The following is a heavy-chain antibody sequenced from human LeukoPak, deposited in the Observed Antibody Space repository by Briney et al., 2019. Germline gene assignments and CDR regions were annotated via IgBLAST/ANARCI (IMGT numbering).Heavy chain of an antibody. V-gene: IGHV4-39*07. D-gene: IGHD2-15*01. CDR1: GGSISSGGYY. J-gene: IGHJ5*02. CDR2: INHSGST. Sequence: KTSETLSLTCTVSGGSISSGGYYWSWIRQPPGKGLEWIGEINHSGSTNYNPSLKSRVTISVDTSKNQFSLKLSSVTAADTAVYYFARGDLGYCSGGSCYGDWFDPWGQGTLVTVSS. CDR3: ARGDLGYCSGGSCYGDWFDP.